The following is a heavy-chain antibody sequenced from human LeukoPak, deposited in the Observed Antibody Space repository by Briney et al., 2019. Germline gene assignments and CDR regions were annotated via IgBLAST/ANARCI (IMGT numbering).Heavy chain of an antibody. CDR3: ARGGSSWSFDY. CDR2: IYSGGST. CDR1: GFTVSSNY. V-gene: IGHV3-66*01. J-gene: IGHJ4*02. D-gene: IGHD6-13*01. Sequence: SGGSLRLSCAASGFTVSSNYMSWVRQAPGKGLVWVSVIYSGGSTYYADSVKGRFTISRDNSKNTLYLQMNSLRAEDTAVYYCARGGSSWSFDYWGQGTLVTVSS.